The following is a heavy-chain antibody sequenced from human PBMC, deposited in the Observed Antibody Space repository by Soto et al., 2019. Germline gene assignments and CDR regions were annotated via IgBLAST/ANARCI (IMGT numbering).Heavy chain of an antibody. Sequence: SETLSLTCTVSGGSISSYYWSWIRQPPGKGLEWIGYIYYSGSTNYNPSLKSRVTISVDTSKNQFSLKLSSVTAADTAVYYCARDRITITPYGMDVWGQVTTVTVSS. CDR2: IYYSGST. CDR3: ARDRITITPYGMDV. CDR1: GGSISSYY. D-gene: IGHD3-9*01. V-gene: IGHV4-59*01. J-gene: IGHJ6*02.